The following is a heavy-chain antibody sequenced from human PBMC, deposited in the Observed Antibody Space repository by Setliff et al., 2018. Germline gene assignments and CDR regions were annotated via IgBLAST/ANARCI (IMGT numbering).Heavy chain of an antibody. V-gene: IGHV5-51*01. CDR2: IYPGDSDT. Sequence: GESLKISCKGPGYNFTSYWIGWVRQMPGKGLEWMGIIYPGDSDTRYSPSFQGQVTISADKSISTAYLQWSSLKASDTAMYYCARSQYRAIFGVYYYYYGMDVWGQGTTVTVSS. CDR3: ARSQYRAIFGVYYYYYGMDV. CDR1: GYNFTSYW. J-gene: IGHJ6*02. D-gene: IGHD3-3*01.